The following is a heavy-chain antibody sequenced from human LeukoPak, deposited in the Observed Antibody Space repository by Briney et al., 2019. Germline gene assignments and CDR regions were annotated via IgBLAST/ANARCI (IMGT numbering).Heavy chain of an antibody. D-gene: IGHD3-10*01. CDR2: IYYSGST. CDR3: ARVWIGGDYFDY. CDR1: GGSISSYY. Sequence: SETLSLTCTVSGGSISSYYWSWIRQPPGKGLEWIGYIYYSGSTNYNPSLKSRVTISVDTSKNQFSLKLSSVTAADTAVYYCARVWIGGDYFDYWGQGTLVTDSS. V-gene: IGHV4-59*01. J-gene: IGHJ4*02.